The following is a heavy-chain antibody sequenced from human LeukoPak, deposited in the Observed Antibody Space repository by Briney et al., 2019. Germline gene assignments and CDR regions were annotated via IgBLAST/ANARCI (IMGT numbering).Heavy chain of an antibody. D-gene: IGHD3-10*01. CDR1: GDTLTELS. CDR2: FVPEDGET. CDR3: ATLPRGHLFDS. J-gene: IGHJ4*02. Sequence: ASVKVSCKLSGDTLTELSMHWVRQSPGKGLEWMGGFVPEDGETIYARKFQGRVTMTEDTSTDTAYMELSSPRSDDTAVYFCATLPRGHLFDSWGQGTLVTVSS. V-gene: IGHV1-24*01.